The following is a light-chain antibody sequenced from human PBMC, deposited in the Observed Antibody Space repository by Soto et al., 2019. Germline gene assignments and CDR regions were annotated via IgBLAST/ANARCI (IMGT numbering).Light chain of an antibody. Sequence: EIVMTQSPATLSVSPGERATFSCRASQSVSSNLAWYQQKPGQAPRLLIYGASIRAAGIPARFSGSGSGTDFTLTISGLEPEDFAVYYCQQRHNWPLTFGGGTKVDIK. J-gene: IGKJ4*01. CDR3: QQRHNWPLT. V-gene: IGKV3D-15*01. CDR1: QSVSSN. CDR2: GAS.